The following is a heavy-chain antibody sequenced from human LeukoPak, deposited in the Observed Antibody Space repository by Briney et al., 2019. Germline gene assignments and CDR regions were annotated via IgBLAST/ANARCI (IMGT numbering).Heavy chain of an antibody. J-gene: IGHJ6*03. CDR3: ASGSGSYRTPYYYMDV. D-gene: IGHD3-10*01. CDR1: GFTVSSNY. Sequence: GGSLRLSCAVSGFTVSSNYMSWVRQAPGKGLGWVAVIYSGGSTYYADSVKGRFTISRDNSKNTLYLQMNSLRAEDTAVYYCASGSGSYRTPYYYMDVWGTGTTVTVSS. CDR2: IYSGGST. V-gene: IGHV3-53*01.